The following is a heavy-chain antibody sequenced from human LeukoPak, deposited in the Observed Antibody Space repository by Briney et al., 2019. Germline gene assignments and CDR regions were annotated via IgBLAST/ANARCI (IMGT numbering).Heavy chain of an antibody. D-gene: IGHD3-22*01. J-gene: IGHJ5*02. CDR1: GFTFSSYA. CDR3: AKDPHPVVPPSGFDP. V-gene: IGHV3-23*01. Sequence: GGSLRLSCAASGFTFSSYAMSWVRQAPGKGLEWVSAISGSSGSTYYADSVKGRFTISRDNSKNTLYLQMNSLRAEDTAVYYCAKDPHPVVPPSGFDPWGQGTLVTVSS. CDR2: ISGSSGST.